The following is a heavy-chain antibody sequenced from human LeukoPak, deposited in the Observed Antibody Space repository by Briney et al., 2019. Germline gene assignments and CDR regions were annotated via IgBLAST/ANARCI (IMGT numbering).Heavy chain of an antibody. J-gene: IGHJ6*03. CDR2: IYYSGST. CDR1: GGSVSSGSYY. Sequence: PSETLSLTCTVSGGSVSSGSYYWSWLRQPPGKAPVWMGYIYYSGSTNYNPSLKSRVTISVDTSKNQFSLKLSSVTAADTAVYYCAVGYGGNSNLAYYYYMDIWGKGTTVTVSS. V-gene: IGHV4-61*01. D-gene: IGHD4-23*01. CDR3: AVGYGGNSNLAYYYYMDI.